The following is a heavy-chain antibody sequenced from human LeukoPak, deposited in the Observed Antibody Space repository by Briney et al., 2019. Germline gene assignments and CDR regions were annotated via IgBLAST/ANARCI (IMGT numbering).Heavy chain of an antibody. V-gene: IGHV3-7*03. CDR3: ARSFSYSYDFA. CDR1: GFTFSGYW. D-gene: IGHD5-18*01. CDR2: TNEDGSVR. J-gene: IGHJ1*01. Sequence: GGSLRLSCAASGFTFSGYWMTWVRQAPGKGREWVANTNEDGSVRQYADSVWGRFTSSRANPQNTVSIQLNTLRVDDTAVYYCARSFSYSYDFAGGPGTLVTVSS.